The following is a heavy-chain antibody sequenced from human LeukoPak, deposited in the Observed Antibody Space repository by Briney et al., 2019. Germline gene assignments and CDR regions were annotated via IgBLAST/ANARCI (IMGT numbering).Heavy chain of an antibody. J-gene: IGHJ6*03. CDR2: INHSGST. D-gene: IGHD1-26*01. CDR3: ARGGSDYRIGVSDYYYYYMDV. CDR1: GGSFSGYY. Sequence: SETLSLTXAVYGGSFSGYYWSWICQPPGKGLEWIGEINHSGSTNYNPSLKSRVTISVDTSKNQFSLKLSSVTAADTAVYYCARGGSDYRIGVSDYYYYYMDVWGKGTTVTVSS. V-gene: IGHV4-34*01.